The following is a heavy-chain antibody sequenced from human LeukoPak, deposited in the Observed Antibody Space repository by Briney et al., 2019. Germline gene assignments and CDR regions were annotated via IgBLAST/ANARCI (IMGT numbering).Heavy chain of an antibody. V-gene: IGHV1-46*01. CDR3: ASVLYCGADCYSGRYFFDY. CDR2: INPSGDST. CDR1: GYTFTSYD. Sequence: ASVKVSCKASGYTFTSYDMHWVRQAPGQGLEWMGIINPSGDSTSYAQKFQGRVTMTRDTSTSTVYMELCSLRSEDTAVYYCASVLYCGADCYSGRYFFDYWGQGTLVTVSS. J-gene: IGHJ4*02. D-gene: IGHD2-21*02.